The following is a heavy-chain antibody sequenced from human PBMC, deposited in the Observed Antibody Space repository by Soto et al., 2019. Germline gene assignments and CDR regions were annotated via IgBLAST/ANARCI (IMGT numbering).Heavy chain of an antibody. J-gene: IGHJ3*02. V-gene: IGHV3-7*03. D-gene: IGHD1-26*01. CDR3: ARTGAADAFDI. CDR2: IKQDGSEK. CDR1: GFTFSSYW. Sequence: GGSLRLSCAASGFTFSSYWMSWVRQAPGKGLEWVANIKQDGSEKYYVDSVKGRFTISRDNAKNSLYLQMNSLRAEDAAVYYCARTGAADAFDIWGQGTMVTVSS.